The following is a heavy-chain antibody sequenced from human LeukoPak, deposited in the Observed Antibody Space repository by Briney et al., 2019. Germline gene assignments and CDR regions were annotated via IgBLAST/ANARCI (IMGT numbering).Heavy chain of an antibody. Sequence: PSETLSLTCAVYGGSFSGYYWSWIRQPPGKGLEWIGEINHSGNTKYNPSLKSRVPISVDTSKNQFSLQLNSVTAADTAVYYCASRGGYRFRFTDYYYYYMDVWGNGTTVTVSS. CDR3: ASRGGYRFRFTDYYYYYMDV. CDR1: GGSFSGYY. D-gene: IGHD5-12*01. J-gene: IGHJ6*03. V-gene: IGHV4-34*01. CDR2: INHSGNT.